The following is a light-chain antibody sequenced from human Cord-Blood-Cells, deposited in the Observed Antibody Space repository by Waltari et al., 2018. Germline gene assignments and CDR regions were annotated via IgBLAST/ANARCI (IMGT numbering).Light chain of an antibody. Sequence: NFMLTQPHSVSESPGTTVTISCTGSSGSIPSNYVQWSQQRPGSAPTTVIYEDNQRPSGVPDRFSGSIDSSSNSASLTISGLKTEDEADYYCQSYDSSNWVFGGGTKLTVL. CDR2: EDN. V-gene: IGLV6-57*02. CDR3: QSYDSSNWV. J-gene: IGLJ3*02. CDR1: SGSIPSNY.